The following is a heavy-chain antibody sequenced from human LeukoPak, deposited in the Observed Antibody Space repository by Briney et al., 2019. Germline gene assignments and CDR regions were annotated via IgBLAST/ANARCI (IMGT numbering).Heavy chain of an antibody. Sequence: GGSLRLSCAASGFTFSSYAMHWVRQAPGKGLEWVAVISYDGSNKYYADSVKGRFTISRDNSKNTLYLQMNSLRAEDTAVYYCAKDKRYYDSSGSPYYYYGVDVWGQGTTVTVSS. CDR1: GFTFSSYA. CDR3: AKDKRYYDSSGSPYYYYGVDV. J-gene: IGHJ6*02. D-gene: IGHD3-22*01. V-gene: IGHV3-30-3*01. CDR2: ISYDGSNK.